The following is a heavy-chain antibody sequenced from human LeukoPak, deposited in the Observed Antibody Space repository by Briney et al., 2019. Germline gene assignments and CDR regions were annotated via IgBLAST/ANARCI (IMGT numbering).Heavy chain of an antibody. CDR2: ISGSGGST. Sequence: PGGSLRLSCAASGFTFSSYAMSWVRQAPGKGLEWVSAISGSGGSTYYADSVKGRFTISRDNAKNSLYLQMNSLRAEDTALYYCAKDMGGYSYGYDYWGQGTLVTVSS. CDR1: GFTFSSYA. J-gene: IGHJ4*02. V-gene: IGHV3-23*01. D-gene: IGHD5-18*01. CDR3: AKDMGGYSYGYDY.